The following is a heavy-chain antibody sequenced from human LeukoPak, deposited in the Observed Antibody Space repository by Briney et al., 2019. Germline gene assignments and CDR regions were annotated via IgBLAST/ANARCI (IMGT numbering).Heavy chain of an antibody. V-gene: IGHV4-34*01. D-gene: IGHD6-19*01. Sequence: SETLSLTCAVYGGSFSGYYWSWIRQPPGKGLQWIGEINHSGSTNYNPSLKSRVTISVDTSKNQFSLKLSSVTAADTAVYYCARGLEGSGRPFDYWGQGTLVTVSS. CDR2: INHSGST. CDR3: ARGLEGSGRPFDY. CDR1: GGSFSGYY. J-gene: IGHJ4*02.